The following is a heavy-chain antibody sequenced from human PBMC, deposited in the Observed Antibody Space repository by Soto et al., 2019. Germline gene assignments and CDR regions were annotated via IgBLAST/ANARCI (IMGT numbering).Heavy chain of an antibody. D-gene: IGHD3-22*01. J-gene: IGHJ4*02. Sequence: GGSLRLSCAASGFAFSTYGMHWVRQAPGKGLEWVAVISYDGSNKYYADSVKGRFTISRDNSKNTLYLQMDSLSSEDTAVYYCAKKIADISGKYSIDYSGRGTLVTVSS. CDR1: GFAFSTYG. V-gene: IGHV3-30*18. CDR3: AKKIADISGKYSIDY. CDR2: ISYDGSNK.